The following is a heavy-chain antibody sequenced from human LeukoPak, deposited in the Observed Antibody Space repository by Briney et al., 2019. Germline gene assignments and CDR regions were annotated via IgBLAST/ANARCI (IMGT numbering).Heavy chain of an antibody. V-gene: IGHV1-69*05. CDR1: GGTFSSYA. D-gene: IGHD5-18*01. J-gene: IGHJ4*02. Sequence: SVKVSCKASGGTFSSYAISWVRQAPGQGLEWMGRIIPIFGTANYAQKFQGRVTMTRDTSTSTVYMELSSLRSEDTAVYYCARDNQPPLGGYSHWGQGTLVTVSS. CDR3: ARDNQPPLGGYSH. CDR2: IIPIFGTA.